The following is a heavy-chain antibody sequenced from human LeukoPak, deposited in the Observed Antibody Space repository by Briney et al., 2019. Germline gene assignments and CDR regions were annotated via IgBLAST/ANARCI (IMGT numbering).Heavy chain of an antibody. CDR1: GGSISSYY. CDR2: IYYSGST. Sequence: PSETLSLTCTVSGGSISSYYWSWIRQPPGKGLERIGYIYYSGSTNYNPSLKSRVTISVDTSKNQFSLKLSSVTAADTAVYYCARDQCSGGSCFHDYWGQGTLVTVSS. D-gene: IGHD2-15*01. CDR3: ARDQCSGGSCFHDY. V-gene: IGHV4-59*01. J-gene: IGHJ4*02.